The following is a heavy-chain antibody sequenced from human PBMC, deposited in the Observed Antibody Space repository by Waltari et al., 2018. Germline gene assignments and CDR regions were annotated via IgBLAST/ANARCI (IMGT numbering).Heavy chain of an antibody. CDR2: INHSGST. Sequence: QVQLQQWGAGLLKPSETLSLTCAVYGGSFSGYYWSWIRQPPGKGLERIGEINHSGSTNYNPSLKSRVTISVDTSKNQFSLKLSSVTAADTAVYYCARSFGSLLDYWGQGTLVTVSS. CDR3: ARSFGSLLDY. D-gene: IGHD3-10*01. V-gene: IGHV4-34*01. J-gene: IGHJ4*02. CDR1: GGSFSGYY.